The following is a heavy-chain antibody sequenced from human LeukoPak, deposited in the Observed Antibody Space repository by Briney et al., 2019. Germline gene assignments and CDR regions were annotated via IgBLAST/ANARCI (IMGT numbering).Heavy chain of an antibody. Sequence: EASVKVSCKASGYTFTSYGISWVRPAPGQGLEWTGWISAYNGNTNYAQKLQGRVTMTTDTSTSTAYMELRSLRSDDTAVYYCARVKGATGAFDIWGQGTMVTVSS. J-gene: IGHJ3*02. CDR3: ARVKGATGAFDI. V-gene: IGHV1-18*01. D-gene: IGHD4/OR15-4a*01. CDR1: GYTFTSYG. CDR2: ISAYNGNT.